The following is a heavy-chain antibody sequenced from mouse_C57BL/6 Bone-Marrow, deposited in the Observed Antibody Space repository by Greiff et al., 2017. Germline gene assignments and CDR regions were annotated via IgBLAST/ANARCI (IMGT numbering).Heavy chain of an antibody. CDR1: GYTFTSYW. V-gene: IGHV1-72*01. CDR2: IDPISGGT. J-gene: IGHJ4*01. Sequence: VQLQQPGAELVKPGASVKLSCKASGYTFTSYWMHWVKQRPGRGLEWIGRIDPISGGTKYNEKFKSKATLTVDKPSSTAYMQLSSLTSEDSAVYCCARRNRGYAMDYWGQGTSVTVSS. CDR3: ARRNRGYAMDY.